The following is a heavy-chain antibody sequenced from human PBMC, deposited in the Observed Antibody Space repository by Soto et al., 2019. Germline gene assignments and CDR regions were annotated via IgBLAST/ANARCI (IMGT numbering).Heavy chain of an antibody. CDR3: PRGKYGWYLGDFHY. Sequence: QVQLVESGGGLVKPGGSLRLSCAASGFTFSDYYMTWIRQATGKVLEWLSYISSRSTYTNYADSVQGRFTISRDNAKNSLYLQMNSLRAEDTAVYYCPRGKYGWYLGDFHYLGQGTLVSVSS. CDR2: ISSRSTYT. V-gene: IGHV3-11*05. CDR1: GFTFSDYY. D-gene: IGHD6-19*01. J-gene: IGHJ4*02.